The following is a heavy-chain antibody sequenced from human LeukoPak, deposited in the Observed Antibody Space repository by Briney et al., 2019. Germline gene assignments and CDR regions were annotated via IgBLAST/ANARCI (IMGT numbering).Heavy chain of an antibody. Sequence: SETLSLTCAVSGGSISSGGYSWSWIRQPPGKGLEWIGYIYHSGSTYYNPSLKSRVTISVDRSKNQFSLKLSSVTAADTAMYYCARGRVNDLWSGYYLVVGPFDYWGQGTLVTVSS. J-gene: IGHJ4*02. V-gene: IGHV4-30-2*01. D-gene: IGHD3-3*01. CDR3: ARGRVNDLWSGYYLVVGPFDY. CDR2: IYHSGST. CDR1: GGSISSGGYS.